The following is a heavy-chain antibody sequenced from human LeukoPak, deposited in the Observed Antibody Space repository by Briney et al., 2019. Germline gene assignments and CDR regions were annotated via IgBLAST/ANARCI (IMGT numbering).Heavy chain of an antibody. V-gene: IGHV3-30*04. Sequence: PGRSLRLSCAASGFTFSSYAMHWVRQAPGKGLEWVAVISYDGSNKYYADSVKGRFTISRDNSKNTLYLQMNSLRAEDTAVYYCAEDFYGMDVWGQGTTVTVSS. J-gene: IGHJ6*02. CDR2: ISYDGSNK. CDR1: GFTFSSYA. CDR3: AEDFYGMDV.